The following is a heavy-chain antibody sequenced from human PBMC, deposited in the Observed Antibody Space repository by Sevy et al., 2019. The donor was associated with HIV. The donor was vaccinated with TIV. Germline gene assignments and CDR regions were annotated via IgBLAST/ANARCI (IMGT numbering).Heavy chain of an antibody. J-gene: IGHJ4*02. V-gene: IGHV4-39*01. CDR3: ARPTLTHNWGGFDY. Sequence: SETLSLTCTVSGGSISSSSYYWGWIRQPPGKGLEWIGSIFYSGRTYYNPSLKSRVTISVDTSKNQFSLKLSSVTAADTAVYYCARPTLTHNWGGFDYWGQGTLVTVSS. CDR1: GGSISSSSYY. D-gene: IGHD7-27*01. CDR2: IFYSGRT.